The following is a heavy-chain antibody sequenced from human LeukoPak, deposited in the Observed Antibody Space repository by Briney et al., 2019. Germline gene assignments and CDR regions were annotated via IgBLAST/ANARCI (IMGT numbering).Heavy chain of an antibody. V-gene: IGHV4-59*12. J-gene: IGHJ4*02. CDR3: ARSGIAWFDY. D-gene: IGHD6-25*01. CDR2: IYYSGST. Sequence: SETLSLTCTVSGGSISSYYWSWIRQPPGKGLEWIGYIYYSGSTNYNPSLKSRVTISVDTSKNQFSLKLSSVTAADTAVYYCARSGIAWFDYWGQGTLVTVSS. CDR1: GGSISSYY.